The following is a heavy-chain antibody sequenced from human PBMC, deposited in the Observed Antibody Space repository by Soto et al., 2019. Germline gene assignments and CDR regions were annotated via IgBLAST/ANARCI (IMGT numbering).Heavy chain of an antibody. CDR1: GGSVSSGNYY. V-gene: IGHV4-61*01. D-gene: IGHD3-22*01. Sequence: SETLSLTCTVSGGSVSSGNYYWSWIRQPPGKGLEWIGYFYYTGSTNYNPSLKSRVTISIDASKNQFSLRLSSVTAADTAVYYCARSMHYSDGSNYSPFDYWGQGTLVTVS. J-gene: IGHJ4*02. CDR3: ARSMHYSDGSNYSPFDY. CDR2: FYYTGST.